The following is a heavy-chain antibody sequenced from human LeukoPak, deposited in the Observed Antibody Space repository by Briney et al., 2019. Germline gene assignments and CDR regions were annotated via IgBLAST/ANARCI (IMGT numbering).Heavy chain of an antibody. V-gene: IGHV1-46*01. CDR3: ARDIVVVVAATGQYNYYGMDV. Sequence: GASVKVSCKASGYTFTSYYMHWVRQAPGQGLEWMGIINPSGGSTSYAQKFQGRVTMTRDTSTSTVYMELSSLRSEDTAVYYCARDIVVVVAATGQYNYYGMDVWGQGTTVTVSS. D-gene: IGHD2-15*01. CDR2: INPSGGST. CDR1: GYTFTSYY. J-gene: IGHJ6*02.